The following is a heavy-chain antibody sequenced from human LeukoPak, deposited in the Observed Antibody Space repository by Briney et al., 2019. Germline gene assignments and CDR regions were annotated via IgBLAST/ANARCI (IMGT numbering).Heavy chain of an antibody. J-gene: IGHJ3*02. Sequence: GGSLRLSCAASGFTFSSYSMNWVRQAPGKGLEWVSYISSSSSSTIYYADSVKGRFTISRDNAKNSLYLQMNSLRAEDTAVYYCARVVHYAFDIWGQGTMVTVSS. CDR2: ISSSSSSTI. CDR1: GFTFSSYS. CDR3: ARVVHYAFDI. V-gene: IGHV3-48*01.